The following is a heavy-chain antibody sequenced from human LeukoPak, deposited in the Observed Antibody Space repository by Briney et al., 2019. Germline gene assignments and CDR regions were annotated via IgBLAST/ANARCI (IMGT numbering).Heavy chain of an antibody. CDR3: ARVTGGSPINYFYYMDV. Sequence: PGGSLRLSCVASGFSFSSYSINWVRQAPGKGLEWVSSISNTGDYIYYADSVKGRFTISRDNAKNSLSLQVSSLRTEDTAVYYCARVTGGSPINYFYYMDVWGQGTTVTVSS. D-gene: IGHD3-10*01. J-gene: IGHJ6*02. CDR1: GFSFSSYS. CDR2: ISNTGDYI. V-gene: IGHV3-21*01.